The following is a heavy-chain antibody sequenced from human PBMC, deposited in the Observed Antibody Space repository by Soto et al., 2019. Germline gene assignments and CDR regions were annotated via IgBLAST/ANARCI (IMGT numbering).Heavy chain of an antibody. J-gene: IGHJ5*02. V-gene: IGHV3-23*01. CDR3: AKEARGIAPTATGS. Sequence: GGSLRLSCAASGFTFSSYAMSWVRQAPGKGLEWVSAIVGGGDSTYYADSVKGRFTISRDNSKNTLHLEMNSLRAEDTAVYFWAKEARGIAPTATGSWGQGAQVA. CDR1: GFTFSSYA. CDR2: IVGGGDST. D-gene: IGHD6-13*01.